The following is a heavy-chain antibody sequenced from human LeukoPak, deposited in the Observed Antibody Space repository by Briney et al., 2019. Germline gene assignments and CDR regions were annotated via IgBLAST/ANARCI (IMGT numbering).Heavy chain of an antibody. J-gene: IGHJ4*02. V-gene: IGHV3-30*18. CDR2: ISYDGRNK. CDR1: GFTFNNYG. D-gene: IGHD2-2*01. CDR3: AKGPLRGTAAAIDY. Sequence: SGKSLRLSCAASGFTFNNYGMHWVRRAPGKGLEWVAVISYDGRNKHYPDSVKGRFTISRDISTDTLWLQMDSLRTEDTAVYYCAKGPLRGTAAAIDYWGQGTLVTVSS.